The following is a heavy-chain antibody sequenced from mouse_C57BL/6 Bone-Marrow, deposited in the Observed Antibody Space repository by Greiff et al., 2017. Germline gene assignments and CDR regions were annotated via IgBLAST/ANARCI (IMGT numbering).Heavy chain of an antibody. D-gene: IGHD1-1*01. CDR2: ISDGGSYT. CDR3: ASSTVVAPMDY. Sequence: EVMLVESGGGLVKPGGSLKLSCAASGFSFSSYAMSWVRQTPEKRLEWVATISDGGSYTYYPDNVKGRFTISRDNAKNNLYLQMSHLTSEDTAMYYCASSTVVAPMDYLGQGTSVTVSS. V-gene: IGHV5-4*03. J-gene: IGHJ4*01. CDR1: GFSFSSYA.